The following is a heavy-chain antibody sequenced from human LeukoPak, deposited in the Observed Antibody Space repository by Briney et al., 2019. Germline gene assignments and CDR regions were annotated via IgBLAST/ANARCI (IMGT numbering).Heavy chain of an antibody. CDR2: IIPIFGTA. J-gene: IGHJ6*03. CDR1: GGTFSSYA. V-gene: IGHV1-69*13. D-gene: IGHD5-18*01. Sequence: ASVKVSCKASGGTFSSYAISWVRQAPGQGLEWMGGIIPIFGTANYAQKFQGRVTITADESTSTAYMELGSLRSEDTAVYYCASVDTAMVYYYYMDVWGKGTTVTVSS. CDR3: ASVDTAMVYYYYMDV.